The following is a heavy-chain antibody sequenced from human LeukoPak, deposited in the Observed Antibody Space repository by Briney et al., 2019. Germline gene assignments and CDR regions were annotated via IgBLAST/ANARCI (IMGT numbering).Heavy chain of an antibody. CDR3: AKSGLNRFDY. Sequence: GGSLRLSCAASGFTFSSYTMIWVRQAPGKGLEWVSYITYNSGTIYYADSVKGRFTISRDTSKNTLYLQLNSLRAEDTAVYYCAKSGLNRFDYWGQGTLVTVSS. CDR2: ITYNSGTI. V-gene: IGHV3-48*01. CDR1: GFTFSSYT. D-gene: IGHD2-15*01. J-gene: IGHJ4*02.